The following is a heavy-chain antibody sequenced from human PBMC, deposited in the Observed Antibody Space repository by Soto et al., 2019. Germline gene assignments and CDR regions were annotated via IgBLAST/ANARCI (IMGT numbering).Heavy chain of an antibody. CDR2: ISAGGSDT. J-gene: IGHJ4*02. CDR1: GCVFSVYA. Sequence: EVQLLDSGGGWVQPGGSLRLSCVASGCVFSVYAMRWVRQSPGKGLEWVSAISAGGSDTYYADSVKGRFTVSRVNSKNTLYLQMNTLRAEDTAIYYCASVPIWCGSSSCYTEGFDSWGQGTLVTVSS. V-gene: IGHV3-23*01. D-gene: IGHD2-2*01. CDR3: ASVPIWCGSSSCYTEGFDS.